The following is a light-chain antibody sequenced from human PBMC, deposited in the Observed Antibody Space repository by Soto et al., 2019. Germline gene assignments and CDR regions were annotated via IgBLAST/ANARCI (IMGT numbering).Light chain of an antibody. CDR3: HHRGNGIT. CDR1: QSVSSS. J-gene: IGKJ5*01. CDR2: DAS. Sequence: EIVLTQSPGTLSLSPGERATLSCGASQSVSSSLAWYQQKPGQAPRLLIYDASSRATGIPARFSGSGSGTDFTLTISSLEPEDFAVYYCHHRGNGITFGQGTHWR. V-gene: IGKV3-11*01.